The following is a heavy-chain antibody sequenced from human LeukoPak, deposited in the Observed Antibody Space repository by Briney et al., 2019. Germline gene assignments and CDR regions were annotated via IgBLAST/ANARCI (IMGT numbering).Heavy chain of an antibody. Sequence: ASVKVCCKASGYTFTSYGISWVRQAPGQGLEWMGWISAYNGNTNYAQKLQGRVTMTEDTSTDTAYMELSSLRSEDTAVYYCATESLINMVYGMDVWGQGTTVTVSS. D-gene: IGHD3-10*01. V-gene: IGHV1-18*01. CDR3: ATESLINMVYGMDV. CDR2: ISAYNGNT. CDR1: GYTFTSYG. J-gene: IGHJ6*02.